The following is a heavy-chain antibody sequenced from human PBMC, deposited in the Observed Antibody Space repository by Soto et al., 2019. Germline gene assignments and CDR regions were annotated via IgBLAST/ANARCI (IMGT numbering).Heavy chain of an antibody. Sequence: SETLSLTYTVSGGSISSYYWSWIRQPPGKGLEWIGYIYYSGSTDYNPSLKSRVTISVDTSKNQFSLKLSSVTAADTAVYYCARAVVPAAGTDAFDIWGQGTMVTVSS. CDR3: ARAVVPAAGTDAFDI. CDR2: IYYSGST. V-gene: IGHV4-59*01. D-gene: IGHD2-2*01. CDR1: GGSISSYY. J-gene: IGHJ3*02.